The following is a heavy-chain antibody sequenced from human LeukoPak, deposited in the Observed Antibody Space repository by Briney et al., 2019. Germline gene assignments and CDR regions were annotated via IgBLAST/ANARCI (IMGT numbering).Heavy chain of an antibody. CDR2: ITSTSSYM. Sequence: GGSLRLSCAASGFTFSNYGMSWVRQAPGKGLEWVSSITSTSSYMYYADSVKGRFTISRDNAQNSLYLHMSSLRAEDTAVYYCARDGGWYRLDYWGQGTLVTVSS. CDR3: ARDGGWYRLDY. CDR1: GFTFSNYG. V-gene: IGHV3-21*01. J-gene: IGHJ4*02. D-gene: IGHD6-19*01.